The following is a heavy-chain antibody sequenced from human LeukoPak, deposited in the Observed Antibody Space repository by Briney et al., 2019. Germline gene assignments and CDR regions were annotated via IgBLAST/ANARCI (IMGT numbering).Heavy chain of an antibody. V-gene: IGHV4-31*03. CDR3: ARDRGKSYSGYDY. Sequence: PSETLSLTCTVSGGSISSGGYYWSWIRQHPGKGLEWIGYIYYSGSTYYNPSLKRRVTISVDTSKNQFSLKLSSVTAADTAVYYCARDRGKSYSGYDYWGQGTLVTVSS. CDR2: IYYSGST. D-gene: IGHD5-12*01. J-gene: IGHJ4*02. CDR1: GGSISSGGYY.